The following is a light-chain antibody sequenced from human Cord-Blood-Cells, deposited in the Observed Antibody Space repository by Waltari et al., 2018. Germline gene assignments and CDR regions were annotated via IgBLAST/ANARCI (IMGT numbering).Light chain of an antibody. V-gene: IGKV3-15*01. CDR2: GAS. Sequence: EIVMTQSPATLSVSPGERATLSCRARQRVSSNLAWYQQKPGQAPSLLISGASTRATGIPARFSGSGSGTEFTLTISSLQSEDCAVYYCQQYNNWPPLTFGGGTKVEIK. CDR3: QQYNNWPPLT. J-gene: IGKJ4*01. CDR1: QRVSSN.